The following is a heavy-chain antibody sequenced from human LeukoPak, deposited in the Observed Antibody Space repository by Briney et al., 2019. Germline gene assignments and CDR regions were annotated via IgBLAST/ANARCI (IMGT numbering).Heavy chain of an antibody. V-gene: IGHV3-7*04. D-gene: IGHD3-16*01. CDR2: IKKDGSET. Sequence: PGGSLRLSCAASGFTFGRYWMSWVRLTPGKGLEWVANIKKDGSETYYMDSVKGRFTISRDDAKKSLYLQMNSLRAEDTAVYYWAREGRGLRAPRFGESPRFDSWGQGTLVTVSS. CDR1: GFTFGRYW. CDR3: AREGRGLRAPRFGESPRFDS. J-gene: IGHJ4*02.